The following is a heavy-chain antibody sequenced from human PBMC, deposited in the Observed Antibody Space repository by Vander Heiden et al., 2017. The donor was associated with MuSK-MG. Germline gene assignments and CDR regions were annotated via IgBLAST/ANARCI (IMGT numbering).Heavy chain of an antibody. V-gene: IGHV3-23*01. D-gene: IGHD3-10*01. CDR2: ISGSAAYT. J-gene: IGHJ4*02. Sequence: EVQVLESGGGLVQPGGSLSLSCAAPGLIFRSYAMSWVRQAPGKGLEWVSTISGSAAYTYSADSVNGRFTISRDNSKNTVYLQMNSLRAEDTAVYYCAKASFHGSGSSYFDYWGQGTLVTVSS. CDR1: GLIFRSYA. CDR3: AKASFHGSGSSYFDY.